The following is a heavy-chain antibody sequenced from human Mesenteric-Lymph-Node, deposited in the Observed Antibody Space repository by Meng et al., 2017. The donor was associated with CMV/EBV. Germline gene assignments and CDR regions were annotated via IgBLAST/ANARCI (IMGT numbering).Heavy chain of an antibody. CDR1: GGSFRGYY. J-gene: IGHJ4*02. V-gene: IGHV4-34*01. CDR2: INHSGST. CDR3: ARGSSYDILTGYFDY. Sequence: VSLHQWGSGLVEPADILSVTWAVFGGSFRGYYWNWIRQSPEKGLEWIGEINHSGSTTYNPSFTSRIIISVDTSTNQISLNMSSVTAADTAVYYCARGSSYDILTGYFDYWGQGALVTVSS. D-gene: IGHD3-9*01.